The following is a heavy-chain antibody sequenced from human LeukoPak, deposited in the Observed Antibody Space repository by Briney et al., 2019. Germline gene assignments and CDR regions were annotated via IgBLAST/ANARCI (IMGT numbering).Heavy chain of an antibody. CDR1: GYTLTELS. CDR2: FDPEDGET. D-gene: IGHD3-22*01. CDR3: ARVTHSNPWLLLPGDREDPSDY. Sequence: ASVKVSCKVSGYTLTELSMHWVRQAPGEGLEWMGGFDPEDGETIYAQKFQGRVTMTEDTSTDTAYMELSSLRSEDTAVYYCARVTHSNPWLLLPGDREDPSDYWGQGTLVTVSS. J-gene: IGHJ4*02. V-gene: IGHV1-24*01.